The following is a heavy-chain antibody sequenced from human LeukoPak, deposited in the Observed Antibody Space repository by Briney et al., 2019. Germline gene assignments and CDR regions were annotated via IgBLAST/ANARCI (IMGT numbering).Heavy chain of an antibody. CDR3: ARAGDYYGGNSPLIYYFDY. CDR1: GYTFTSYG. CDR2: ISAYNGNT. Sequence: GASVRVSCKASGYTFTSYGISWVRQAPGQGLEWMGWISAYNGNTNYAQKLQGRVTMTTDTSTSTAYMELRSLRSDDTAVYYCARAGDYYGGNSPLIYYFDYWGQGTLVTVSS. J-gene: IGHJ4*02. V-gene: IGHV1-18*01. D-gene: IGHD4-23*01.